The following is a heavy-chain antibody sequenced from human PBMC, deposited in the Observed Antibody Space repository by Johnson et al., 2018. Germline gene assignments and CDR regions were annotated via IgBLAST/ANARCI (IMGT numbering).Heavy chain of an antibody. D-gene: IGHD6-13*01. V-gene: IGHV4-39*07. CDR1: GGSISGTIYY. CDR3: ARVPPAASTWAVAFDI. CDR2: IHYGGST. Sequence: QVQLQESGPGLVKPSETLSLTCFVSGGSISGTIYYWGWIRQPPGKWLEWIGSIHYGGSTYYHPSFKSRVHISVDTSKNQVSLKLNSVTAAYTAVYYCARVPPAASTWAVAFDIWGQGTMVTVSS. J-gene: IGHJ3*02.